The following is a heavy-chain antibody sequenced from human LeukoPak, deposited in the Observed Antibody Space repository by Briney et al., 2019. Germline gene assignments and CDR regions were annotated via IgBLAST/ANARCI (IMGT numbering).Heavy chain of an antibody. CDR3: ARDGIAAAGEPEGYYYYYYGMDV. CDR1: RFSFSCKV. V-gene: IGHV3-23*01. J-gene: IGHJ6*02. D-gene: IGHD6-13*01. Sequence: GVNLRLYCTASRFSFSCKVMTRDPHAPGKGLEWVSYISDSGGSTHYADSVKGRFTISRDNAKNSLYLQMNSLRAEDTAVYYCARDGIAAAGEPEGYYYYYYGMDVWGQGTMVTVSS. CDR2: ISDSGGST.